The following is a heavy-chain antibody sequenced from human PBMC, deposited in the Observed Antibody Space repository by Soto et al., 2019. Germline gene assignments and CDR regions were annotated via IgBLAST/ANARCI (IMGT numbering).Heavy chain of an antibody. CDR2: IYYSGST. D-gene: IGHD3-10*01. V-gene: IGHV4-59*01. CDR3: ARTTMVRGVIEVSDY. J-gene: IGHJ4*02. CDR1: GGSISSYY. Sequence: SETLSLTCNVSGGSISSYYWSWIRQPPGKGLEWIGYIYYSGSTNYNPSLKSRVTISVDTSKKQFSLKLSSVTAADTAVYYCARTTMVRGVIEVSDYWGQGTLVTVSS.